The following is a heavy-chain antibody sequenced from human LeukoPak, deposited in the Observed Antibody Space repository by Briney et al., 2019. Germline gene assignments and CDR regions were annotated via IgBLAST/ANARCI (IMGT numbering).Heavy chain of an antibody. J-gene: IGHJ4*02. CDR1: GYSFTINW. CDR2: IYPSDSDT. CDR3: ARLTAGVTFDY. Sequence: GESLKISCKGSGYSFTINWIGWVRQMPGKGLEWMGVIYPSDSDTRYSPSFQGQVTISADKSISTAYLQWRSLKVSDSAMYYCARLTAGVTFDYWGQGTLVTVSS. V-gene: IGHV5-51*01. D-gene: IGHD4-23*01.